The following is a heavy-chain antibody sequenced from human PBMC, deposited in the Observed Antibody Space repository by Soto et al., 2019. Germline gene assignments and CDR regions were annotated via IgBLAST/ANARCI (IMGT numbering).Heavy chain of an antibody. V-gene: IGHV4-61*03. CDR1: GGSVSSGNYN. CDR3: ARGRNNWFDP. CDR2: IYYSGST. Sequence: SETLSLTCTVSGGSVSSGNYNWGWFRQPPGKGPEWIGYIYYSGSTRYNPSLKSRLTISVDTSKNHFSLTLTSVNAADTAVYYCARGRNNWFDPWGQGTLVTVSS. J-gene: IGHJ5*02.